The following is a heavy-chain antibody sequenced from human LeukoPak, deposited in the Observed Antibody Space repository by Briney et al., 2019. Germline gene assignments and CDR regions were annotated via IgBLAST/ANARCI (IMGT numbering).Heavy chain of an antibody. D-gene: IGHD4-17*01. CDR1: PGSISGYY. J-gene: IGHJ4*02. CDR2: INYSGST. Sequence: SETLSLTCTVSPGSISGYYWSWIRQPPGKGLEWIGYINYSGSTNYNPSLKSRVTISVDTSKNQFSLKLSSVTAADTAVYYCARGSDFGDYWGQGTLVTVSS. V-gene: IGHV4-59*01. CDR3: ARGSDFGDY.